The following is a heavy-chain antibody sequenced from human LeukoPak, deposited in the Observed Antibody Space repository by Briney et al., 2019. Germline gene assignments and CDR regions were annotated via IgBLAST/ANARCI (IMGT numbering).Heavy chain of an antibody. CDR2: INPSSGCT. CDR1: GYTFTGYY. J-gene: IGHJ3*02. V-gene: IGHV1-2*02. Sequence: ASVKVSCKASGYTFTGYYMHWVRQAPGQGLEWIGWINPSSGCTNYAQKCQGRVTMTRDTSISTAYMELSRMRSDDTAVYYCARAMYYYDSSGYYFLDAFDIWGQGTMVTVSS. D-gene: IGHD3-22*01. CDR3: ARAMYYYDSSGYYFLDAFDI.